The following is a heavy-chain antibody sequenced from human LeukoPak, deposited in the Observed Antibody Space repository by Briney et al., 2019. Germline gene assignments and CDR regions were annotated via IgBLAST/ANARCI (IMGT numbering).Heavy chain of an antibody. CDR1: GSNFSAYA. J-gene: IGHJ3*02. Sequence: GGSLRLSCAASGSNFSAYAMHWVRQAPGKGLEWVAVISYDGNIKNYADSVKGRFTISRDNSKNTLYLQMNSLRAEDTAVYYCARDIAGGAYDIWGQGTMVTVSS. CDR3: ARDIAGGAYDI. CDR2: ISYDGNIK. D-gene: IGHD2-15*01. V-gene: IGHV3-30-3*01.